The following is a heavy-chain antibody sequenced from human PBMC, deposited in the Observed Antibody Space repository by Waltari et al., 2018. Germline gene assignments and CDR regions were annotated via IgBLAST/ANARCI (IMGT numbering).Heavy chain of an antibody. Sequence: QLQLQESGPGLVQPSETVSLTCTVPGGYISSYYWSWIRQPAGKGLEWIGRIYTSRSTNYNPSLKSRVTMSVDKSKNQFSLKLSSVTAADTAVYYCARRNDAFDIWGQGTMVTVSS. CDR3: ARRNDAFDI. CDR2: IYTSRST. J-gene: IGHJ3*02. CDR1: GGYISSYY. V-gene: IGHV4-4*07.